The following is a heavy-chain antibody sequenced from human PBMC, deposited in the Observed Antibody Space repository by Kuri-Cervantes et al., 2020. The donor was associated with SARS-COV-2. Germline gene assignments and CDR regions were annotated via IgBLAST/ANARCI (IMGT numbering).Heavy chain of an antibody. Sequence: ESLEISCTVSGGSISRYYWSWIRQPPGKGLEWIGYISYSGSTNYNPSLKSRVTISVDTSKNQCSLKLSSVTAADTAVYYCARARGITIFGVVTSPRVPHYYYYYGMDVWGQGTMVTVSS. J-gene: IGHJ6*02. CDR1: GGSISRYY. CDR2: ISYSGST. D-gene: IGHD3-3*01. V-gene: IGHV4-59*08. CDR3: ARARGITIFGVVTSPRVPHYYYYYGMDV.